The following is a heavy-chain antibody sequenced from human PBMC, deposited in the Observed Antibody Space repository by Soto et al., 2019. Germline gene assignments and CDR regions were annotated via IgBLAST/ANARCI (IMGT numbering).Heavy chain of an antibody. V-gene: IGHV4-30-4*01. CDR1: GGSISSGDYY. J-gene: IGHJ6*02. CDR2: IYYSGST. D-gene: IGHD5-18*01. CDR3: ARASPVVTDV. Sequence: QVQLQESGPGLVKPSQTLSLTCTVSGGSISSGDYYWSWIRQPPGKGLEWIGYIYYSGSTYSNPSLKSRVTISVETSNNQFSRRLSSVTAAYTAVYYCARASPVVTDVWGQGTTVTVSS.